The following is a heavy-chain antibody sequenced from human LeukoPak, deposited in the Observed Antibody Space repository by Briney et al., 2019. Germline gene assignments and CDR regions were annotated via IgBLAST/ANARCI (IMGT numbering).Heavy chain of an antibody. CDR3: ARQEWESSSWYVY. V-gene: IGHV4-34*01. CDR2: GSDSGGT. CDR1: GESLNGHY. D-gene: IGHD6-13*01. J-gene: IGHJ4*02. Sequence: PSETLSLTCAVYGESLNGHYWSWIRQSPGKGLEWIGEGSDSGGTKFNPSLKSRASISADTSRNQFSLKLSSVTAADTAVYYCARQEWESSSWYVYWGQGTLVTVSS.